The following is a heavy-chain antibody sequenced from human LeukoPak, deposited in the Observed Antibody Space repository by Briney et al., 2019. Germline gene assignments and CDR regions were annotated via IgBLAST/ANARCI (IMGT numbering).Heavy chain of an antibody. V-gene: IGHV4-31*03. CDR2: IYYSGST. D-gene: IGHD3-22*01. Sequence: PSQTLSLTCTVSGGSISSGGYYWSWIRQHPGKGLEWIGYIYYSGSTYYNLSLKSRDTISVDTSKNQFSLKLSSVTAADTAVYYCARNVYYYDSSGYYPGRWFDPWGQGTLVTVSS. CDR1: GGSISSGGYY. CDR3: ARNVYYYDSSGYYPGRWFDP. J-gene: IGHJ5*02.